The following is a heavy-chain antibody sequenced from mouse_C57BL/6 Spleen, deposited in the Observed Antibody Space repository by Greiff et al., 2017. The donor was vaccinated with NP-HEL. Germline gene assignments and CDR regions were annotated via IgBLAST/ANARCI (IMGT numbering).Heavy chain of an antibody. J-gene: IGHJ2*01. Sequence: EVQVVASGGGLVKPGGSLKLSCAASGFTFSDYGMHWVRQAPEKGLEWVAYISSGSSTSYYADTVKGRFTISRDNAKNTLFLQMTSLRSEDTAMYYCARDDFYFDYWGQGTTLTVSS. D-gene: IGHD2-4*01. CDR2: ISSGSSTS. CDR1: GFTFSDYG. CDR3: ARDDFYFDY. V-gene: IGHV5-17*01.